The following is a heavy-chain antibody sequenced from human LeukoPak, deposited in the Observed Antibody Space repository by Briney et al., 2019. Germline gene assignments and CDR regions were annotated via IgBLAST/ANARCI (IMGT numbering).Heavy chain of an antibody. Sequence: PSETLSLTCSVSGGSISSGDNYWSWIRQPPGTGLGWLGYIYYSGSTYYNPSLKSRVTISVDTSKNQFSLKLSSVTAADTAVYYCARVRYCSSTSCYLFDYWGQGTLVTVSS. V-gene: IGHV4-30-4*08. D-gene: IGHD2-2*01. CDR3: ARVRYCSSTSCYLFDY. J-gene: IGHJ4*02. CDR1: GGSISSGDNY. CDR2: IYYSGST.